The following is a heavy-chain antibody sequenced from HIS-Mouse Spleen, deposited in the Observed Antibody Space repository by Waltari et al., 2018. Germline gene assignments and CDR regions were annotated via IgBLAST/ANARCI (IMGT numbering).Heavy chain of an antibody. D-gene: IGHD6-13*01. Sequence: QLQLQESGPGLVKPSETLSLTCPVSGGSISSSSYSWVWTRQPPGKGLEWIGSIYYSGSTYYNPSLKSRVTISVDTSKNQFSLKLSSVTAADTAVYYCAREIPYSSSWYDWYFDLWGRGTLVTVSS. J-gene: IGHJ2*01. CDR1: GGSISSSSYS. V-gene: IGHV4-39*07. CDR2: IYYSGST. CDR3: AREIPYSSSWYDWYFDL.